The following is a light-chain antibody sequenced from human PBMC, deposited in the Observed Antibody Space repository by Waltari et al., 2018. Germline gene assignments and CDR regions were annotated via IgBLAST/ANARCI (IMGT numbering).Light chain of an antibody. CDR2: AAS. V-gene: IGKV1-9*01. CDR3: QQLKGLPS. Sequence: DIQLTQSPSFLSASVGDRVTITCRASQGVGMFLAWYQQKPGKAPKILIYAASTLQLGVPPRFRGSGSGTDVTLTISSLQPDDFATYYCQQLKGLPSFGPGTTVNIK. J-gene: IGKJ3*01. CDR1: QGVGMF.